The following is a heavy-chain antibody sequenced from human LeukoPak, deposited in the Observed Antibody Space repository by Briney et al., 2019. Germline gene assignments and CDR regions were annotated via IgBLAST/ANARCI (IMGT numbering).Heavy chain of an antibody. CDR1: GFTFSSSW. D-gene: IGHD2-2*01. Sequence: PGGSLRLSCVACGFTFSSSWMSWVRRAPGKGLEWVANIKQDGTEEYYVDSVRGRFSISKDNAKNSLYLQMNSLRAEDTAVYYCARDPCHGALDYWGQGALVTVSS. CDR2: IKQDGTEE. V-gene: IGHV3-7*03. J-gene: IGHJ4*02. CDR3: ARDPCHGALDY.